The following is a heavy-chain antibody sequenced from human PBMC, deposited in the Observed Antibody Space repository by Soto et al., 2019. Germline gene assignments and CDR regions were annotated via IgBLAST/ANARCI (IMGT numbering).Heavy chain of an antibody. D-gene: IGHD3-16*02. J-gene: IGHJ4*02. Sequence: GASVKVSCKASGGTFSSYAISWVRQAPGQGLEWMGWIIPIFGTANYAQKFQGRVTMTTDTATSTAYMEPRSLRSDDTAVYYCARDGVYDYVWGSYRYTGPFDYWGQGTLVTVSS. V-gene: IGHV1-69*05. CDR1: GGTFSSYA. CDR3: ARDGVYDYVWGSYRYTGPFDY. CDR2: IIPIFGTA.